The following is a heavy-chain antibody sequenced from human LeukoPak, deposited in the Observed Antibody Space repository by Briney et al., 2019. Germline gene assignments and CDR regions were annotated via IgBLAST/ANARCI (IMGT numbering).Heavy chain of an antibody. D-gene: IGHD6-13*01. J-gene: IGHJ4*02. CDR1: GFPFNAYW. V-gene: IGHV3-7*03. CDR2: IRQDGDTK. Sequence: GGSLRLSCAASGFPFNAYWMTWVRQAPGKGLEWVANIRQDGDTKYYVDSVKGRFTISRDNAMNSLYLQMNSLRAEDTAIYYCARSLPYGTTWYGRSDFWGQGTLVTVSA. CDR3: ARSLPYGTTWYGRSDF.